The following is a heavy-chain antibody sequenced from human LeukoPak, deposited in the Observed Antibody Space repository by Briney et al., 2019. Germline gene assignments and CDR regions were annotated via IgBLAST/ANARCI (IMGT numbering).Heavy chain of an antibody. CDR1: GFTFGSYG. V-gene: IGHV3-30*02. CDR3: ARDDGWIQLWLDY. CDR2: MRNDGSNK. J-gene: IGHJ4*02. Sequence: PGGSLRLSCAASGFTFGSYGMHWVRQAPGKGLEWVTFMRNDGSNKYYADSVKGRFTISRDNSKNTLYLQMNSLRAEDTAVYYCARDDGWIQLWLDYWGQGTLVTVSS. D-gene: IGHD5-18*01.